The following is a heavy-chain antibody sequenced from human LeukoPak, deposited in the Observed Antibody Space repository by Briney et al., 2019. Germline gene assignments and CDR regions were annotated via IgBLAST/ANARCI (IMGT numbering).Heavy chain of an antibody. D-gene: IGHD2-2*03. CDR2: IIPIFGTA. J-gene: IGHJ5*02. CDR1: GGTFSSYA. Sequence: SVKVSCKASGGTFSSYAISWVRQAPGQGLEWMGGIIPIFGTANYAQKFYGRVTITTDESTSTAYMELSSLRSEDTAVYYCAVGYCSSTSCFWFDPWGQGTLVTVSS. V-gene: IGHV1-69*05. CDR3: AVGYCSSTSCFWFDP.